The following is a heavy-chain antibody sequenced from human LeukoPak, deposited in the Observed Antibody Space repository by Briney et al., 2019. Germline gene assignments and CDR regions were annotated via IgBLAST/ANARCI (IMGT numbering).Heavy chain of an antibody. V-gene: IGHV3-9*01. J-gene: IGHJ6*03. CDR3: AKGSTNDYYIDV. CDR1: GFTFDDYA. D-gene: IGHD2-2*01. CDR2: ISWNSGII. Sequence: GRSLRLSCAASGFTFDDYAMHWVRQAPGKGLEWVSGISWNSGIIGYADSVRGRFTISRDNAKNSLYLQMNSLRAEDTALYYCAKGSTNDYYIDVWGKGTTVTVSS.